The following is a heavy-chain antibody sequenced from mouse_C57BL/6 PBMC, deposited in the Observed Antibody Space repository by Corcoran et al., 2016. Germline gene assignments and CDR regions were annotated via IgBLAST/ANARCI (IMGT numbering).Heavy chain of an antibody. CDR1: GYTFTDYY. CDR3: ARSRWGYYYAMDY. J-gene: IGHJ4*01. CDR2: SNPNNGGT. D-gene: IGHD2-3*01. Sequence: EVQLQQSGPELVKPGASVKISCKASGYTFTDYYMNWVKQSHGKSLEWIGDSNPNNGGTSYNQKFKGKATLTVDKSSSTAYMELRSLTSEDSAVYYCARSRWGYYYAMDYWGQGTSVTVSS. V-gene: IGHV1-26*01.